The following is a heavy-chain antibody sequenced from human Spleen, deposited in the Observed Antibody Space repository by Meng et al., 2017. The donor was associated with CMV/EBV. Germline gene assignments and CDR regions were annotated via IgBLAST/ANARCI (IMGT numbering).Heavy chain of an antibody. Sequence: SETLSLTCTVSGGSISNYYWSWIRQPPGKGLEWIGSIYHSGSTYYNPSLKSRVTISVDTSKNQFSLKLSSVTAADTAVYYCARGDYTNGVDYWGQGTLVTVSS. J-gene: IGHJ4*02. CDR2: IYHSGST. D-gene: IGHD4-11*01. CDR1: GGSISNYY. V-gene: IGHV4-59*08. CDR3: ARGDYTNGVDY.